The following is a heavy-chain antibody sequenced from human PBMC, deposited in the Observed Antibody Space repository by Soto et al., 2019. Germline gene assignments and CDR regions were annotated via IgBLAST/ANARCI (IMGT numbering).Heavy chain of an antibody. CDR1: GFTFKNYA. J-gene: IGHJ4*02. Sequence: QVQLVESGGGVVQPGRSLRLSCAASGFTFKNYAMHWVRQAPGKGLEWVAVISYDGNKKFYRDSVKGRFSISRDTSMHTVYLEMNSLSPEDTGVYYCARSIAVAGLDYWGQGTLVTVSS. V-gene: IGHV3-30*03. CDR2: ISYDGNKK. CDR3: ARSIAVAGLDY. D-gene: IGHD6-19*01.